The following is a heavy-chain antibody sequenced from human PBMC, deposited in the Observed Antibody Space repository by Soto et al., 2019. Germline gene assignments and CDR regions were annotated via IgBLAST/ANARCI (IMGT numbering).Heavy chain of an antibody. CDR1: GFTFISYE. CDR2: ISSSGSTI. Sequence: WGSLRLSCAASGFTFISYEINFVRHSPFKGLEWVSYISSSGSTIYYADSVKGRFTISRDNAKNSLYLQMNSLRAEDTAVYYCARDHKGGYYYYGMDVWGQGTTVTVSS. V-gene: IGHV3-48*03. CDR3: ARDHKGGYYYYGMDV. J-gene: IGHJ6*02.